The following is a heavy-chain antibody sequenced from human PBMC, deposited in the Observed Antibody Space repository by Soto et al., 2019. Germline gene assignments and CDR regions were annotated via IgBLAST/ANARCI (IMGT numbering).Heavy chain of an antibody. CDR2: ITSSGCDI. Sequence: GSLRLSCAASGFTFSSYAMSWVRQAPGKGLEWVSSITSSGCDIYYADSVKGRFSISRDNAKNSLYLQMNSLRADDTAVYFCTRRTGTTYAPWGQGTLVTVSS. J-gene: IGHJ5*02. CDR3: TRRTGTTYAP. D-gene: IGHD1-1*01. CDR1: GFTFSSYA. V-gene: IGHV3-21*06.